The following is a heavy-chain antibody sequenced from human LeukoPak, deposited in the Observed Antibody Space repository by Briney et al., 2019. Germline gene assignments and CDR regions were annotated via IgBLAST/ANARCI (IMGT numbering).Heavy chain of an antibody. CDR2: IVVGSGNT. Sequence: ASVKVSCKASGFTFTSSAVQWVRQARGQRLEWIGWIVVGSGNTNYAQKFQERVTITRDMSTSTAYMELSSLRSEDTAVYYCAAEPTLRFLEWSFGGMDVWGQGTTVTVSS. CDR1: GFTFTSSA. J-gene: IGHJ6*02. CDR3: AAEPTLRFLEWSFGGMDV. V-gene: IGHV1-58*01. D-gene: IGHD3-3*01.